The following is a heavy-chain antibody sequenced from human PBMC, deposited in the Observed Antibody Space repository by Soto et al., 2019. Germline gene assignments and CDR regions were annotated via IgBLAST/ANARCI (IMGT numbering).Heavy chain of an antibody. CDR1: GLSFSTYY. CDR2: ISSSGSTM. Sequence: PGGSLRLSCEASGLSFSTYYMTWIRQAPGKGLEWVSYISSSGSTMYYADSVTGRFTISRDNTKNSLYLQMNSLSVEDTAVYYCARDSTWNLKYFHHWGQGTLVTVSS. J-gene: IGHJ1*01. CDR3: ARDSTWNLKYFHH. V-gene: IGHV3-11*01. D-gene: IGHD1-1*01.